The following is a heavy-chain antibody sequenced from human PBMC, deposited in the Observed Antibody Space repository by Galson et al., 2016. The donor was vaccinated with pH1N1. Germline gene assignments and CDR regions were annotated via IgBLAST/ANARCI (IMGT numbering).Heavy chain of an antibody. CDR1: GYTFADYW. CDR3: AREDPSGLYSH. J-gene: IGHJ4*02. Sequence: QSGAEVKKSGESLKISCEASGYTFADYWIGWVRQTPGTGLEWIGIIYPRDSDTRYRPSFQGHVTFSADESISSAYLQWSSLKASDSGIYYRAREDPSGLYSHWGQGTLVTVSS. V-gene: IGHV5-51*01. D-gene: IGHD3-22*01. CDR2: IYPRDSDT.